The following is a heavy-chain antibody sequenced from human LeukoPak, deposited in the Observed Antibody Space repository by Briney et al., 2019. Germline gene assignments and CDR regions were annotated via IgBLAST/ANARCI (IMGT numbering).Heavy chain of an antibody. CDR3: ASAHTDCGGDCLSG. V-gene: IGHV1-69*04. J-gene: IGHJ4*02. Sequence: SVKVSCKASGGTFSNYALSWVRQAPGQGLERMGRIIPVLGISIYAQKLHGRVTITADKSTNTVHLDLSSLRSEDTAVYYCASAHTDCGGDCLSGWGQGTLVTVSS. CDR2: IIPVLGIS. CDR1: GGTFSNYA. D-gene: IGHD2-21*02.